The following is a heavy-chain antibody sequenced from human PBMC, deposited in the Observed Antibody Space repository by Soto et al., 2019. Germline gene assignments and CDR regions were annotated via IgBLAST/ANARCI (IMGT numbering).Heavy chain of an antibody. Sequence: EVQLLESGGGLVQPGGSLRLSCAASGFTFSSYVRSWVRQAPGRGLEWVSAISGCGGSTYYADSVKGRFTISRDNSKNTLYLQMNSLRAEDTAVYSCAKHLNSFGVAIPYYFDYWGQGTLVTVSS. CDR2: ISGCGGST. CDR3: AKHLNSFGVAIPYYFDY. CDR1: GFTFSSYV. D-gene: IGHD3-3*01. V-gene: IGHV3-23*01. J-gene: IGHJ4*02.